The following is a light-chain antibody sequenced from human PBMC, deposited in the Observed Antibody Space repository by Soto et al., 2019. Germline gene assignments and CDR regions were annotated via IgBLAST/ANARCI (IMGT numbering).Light chain of an antibody. Sequence: DIVLTQSPDTLSLSPGERVTLSCRASQTVTSSHVAWYRQKPGQPPRLLIYGASSRATGVADRFSGDGSGKDFTLTISRLDPEDFAVYFCEQYGNSPLTFGRGTKLEMK. V-gene: IGKV3-20*01. CDR3: EQYGNSPLT. CDR1: QTVTSSH. CDR2: GAS. J-gene: IGKJ2*01.